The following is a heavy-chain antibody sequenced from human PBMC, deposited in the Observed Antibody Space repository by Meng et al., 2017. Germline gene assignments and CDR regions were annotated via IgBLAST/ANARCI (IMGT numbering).Heavy chain of an antibody. Sequence: GESLKISCAASGFTFSDYYMSWIRQAPGKGLEWVSYISSSGSTIYYADSVKGRFTISRDNAKNSLYLQMNSLRAEDTAVYYCAGVNQAPPEDWFDPWGQGTLVTVSS. J-gene: IGHJ5*02. CDR1: GFTFSDYY. D-gene: IGHD1-14*01. V-gene: IGHV3-11*01. CDR3: AGVNQAPPEDWFDP. CDR2: ISSSGSTI.